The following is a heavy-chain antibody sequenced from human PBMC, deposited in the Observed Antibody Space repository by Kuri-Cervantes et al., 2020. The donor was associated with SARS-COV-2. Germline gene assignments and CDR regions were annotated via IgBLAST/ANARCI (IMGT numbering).Heavy chain of an antibody. V-gene: IGHV1-18*04. CDR2: ISAYNGNT. Sequence: ASVKVSCKASGYTFTSYYMHWVRQAPGQGLEWMGWISAYNGNTNYAQKLQGRVTMTTDTSTSTAYMELRSLRSDDTAVYYCARDGNSGYDWDYYYYYMDVWGKGTTVTVSS. CDR3: ARDGNSGYDWDYYYYYMDV. CDR1: GYTFTSYY. J-gene: IGHJ6*03. D-gene: IGHD5-12*01.